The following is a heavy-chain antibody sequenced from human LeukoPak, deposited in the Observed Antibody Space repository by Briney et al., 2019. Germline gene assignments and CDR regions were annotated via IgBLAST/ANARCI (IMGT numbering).Heavy chain of an antibody. Sequence: SETLSLTCAVYGGSFSGYYWSWIRQPPGKGLEWIGEINHSGSTNYNPSLKSRVTISVDTSKNQFSLKPSSVTAADTAVYYCARGGLFNWNPGSRYYYYGMDVWGKGTTVTVSS. V-gene: IGHV4-34*01. CDR3: ARGGLFNWNPGSRYYYYGMDV. D-gene: IGHD1-1*01. J-gene: IGHJ6*04. CDR1: GGSFSGYY. CDR2: INHSGST.